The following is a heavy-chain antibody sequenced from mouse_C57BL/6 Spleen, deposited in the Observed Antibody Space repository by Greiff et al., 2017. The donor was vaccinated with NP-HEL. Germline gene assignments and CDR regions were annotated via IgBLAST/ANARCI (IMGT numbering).Heavy chain of an antibody. J-gene: IGHJ2*01. CDR1: GFSLSTFGMG. CDR2: IWWDDDK. Sequence: QVQLKESGPGILQPSQTLSLTCSFSGFSLSTFGMGVGWIRQPSGKGLEWLAHIWWDDDKYYNPALKSRLTISKDTSKNQLFLKIANVDTADTATYYCARIVTTVVAYYFDYWGQGTTLTVSS. V-gene: IGHV8-8*01. CDR3: ARIVTTVVAYYFDY. D-gene: IGHD1-1*01.